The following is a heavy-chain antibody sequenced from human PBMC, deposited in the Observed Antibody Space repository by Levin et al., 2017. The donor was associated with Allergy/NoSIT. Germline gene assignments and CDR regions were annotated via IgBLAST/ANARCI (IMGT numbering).Heavy chain of an antibody. CDR3: TTDLLTPGVGSTSEPARDACDI. V-gene: IGHV3-15*01. CDR1: GFTFSNAW. Sequence: RAGGSLRLSCAASGFTFSNAWMSWVRQAPGKGLEWVGRIKSKTDGGTADYAAPVKGRFTISRDASKNTLYSQMNSLKTEDTAVYYCTTDLLTPGVGSTSEPARDACDIWGQGTMVTVS. CDR2: IKSKTDGGTA. J-gene: IGHJ3*02. D-gene: IGHD2-2*01.